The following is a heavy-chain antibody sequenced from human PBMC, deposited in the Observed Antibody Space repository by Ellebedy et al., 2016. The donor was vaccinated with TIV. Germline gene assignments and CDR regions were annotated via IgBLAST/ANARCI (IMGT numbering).Heavy chain of an antibody. Sequence: PGGSLRLSCAASGFTVSSNYMSWVRQAPGKGLEWVSVIYSGGSTYYADYVKGRFTISRDNSKNTLYLQMNSLRAEDTAVYYCATCRLQRHHPLDYWGQGTLVTVSS. V-gene: IGHV3-53*01. D-gene: IGHD4-11*01. J-gene: IGHJ4*02. CDR2: IYSGGST. CDR3: ATCRLQRHHPLDY. CDR1: GFTVSSNY.